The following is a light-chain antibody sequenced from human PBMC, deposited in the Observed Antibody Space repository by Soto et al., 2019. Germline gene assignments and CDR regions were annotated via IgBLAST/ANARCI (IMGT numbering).Light chain of an antibody. CDR1: SSDVGGYNY. V-gene: IGLV2-14*01. CDR2: EVS. Sequence: QSALTQPDSVSGSPGQSITISCTGTSSDVGGYNYVSWSQQHPGKAPKLMIYEVSNRPSGVSNRFSGSKSGNTASLTISGLQAEDEADYYCSSYTTIDTYVFGTGTKVTVL. CDR3: SSYTTIDTYV. J-gene: IGLJ1*01.